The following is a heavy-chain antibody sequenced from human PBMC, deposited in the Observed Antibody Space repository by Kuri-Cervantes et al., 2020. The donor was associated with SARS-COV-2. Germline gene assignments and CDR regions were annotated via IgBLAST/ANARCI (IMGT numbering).Heavy chain of an antibody. CDR3: ARVTRAGAAAFRWDYMDV. CDR2: IYYSGST. V-gene: IGHV4-59*01. D-gene: IGHD6-13*01. J-gene: IGHJ6*03. CDR1: GGSISSYY. Sequence: SETLSLTCTVSGGSISSYYWSWIRQPPGKGLEWIGYIYYSGSTNYNPSLKSRVTISVDTSENQFSLELSSVTAADTAVYYCARVTRAGAAAFRWDYMDVWGKGTTVTVSS.